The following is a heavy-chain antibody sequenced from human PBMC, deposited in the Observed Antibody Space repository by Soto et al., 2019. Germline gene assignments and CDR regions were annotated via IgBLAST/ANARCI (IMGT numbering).Heavy chain of an antibody. CDR2: ISAGGDRT. J-gene: IGHJ4*02. Sequence: EVQVSESGGGLVQPGGSLRLSCATSGFTFGHYPMNWVRQAPGKGLEWVSGISAGGDRTYYADSVKGRFTIFRDNSKNSVSLQMNSLRVEDTAVYYCARRVWGQGTLVTVSS. CDR3: ARRV. V-gene: IGHV3-23*01. CDR1: GFTFGHYP.